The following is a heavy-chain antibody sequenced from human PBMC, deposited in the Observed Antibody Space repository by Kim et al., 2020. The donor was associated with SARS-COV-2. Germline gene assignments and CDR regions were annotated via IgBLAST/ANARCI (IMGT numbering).Heavy chain of an antibody. CDR2: IKSKTDGGTT. V-gene: IGHV3-15*07. Sequence: GSLSLSCAASGFPFSKTWLNWVRQAPGKGLEWIGRIKSKTDGGTTDYAAPVKGRFTISRDDSINTLYLQMNSLQTEDTAVYYCTRIRGGFYYVMGVCGQGTTVTVSS. CDR3: TRIRGGFYYVMGV. D-gene: IGHD3-16*01. CDR1: GFPFSKTW. J-gene: IGHJ6*02.